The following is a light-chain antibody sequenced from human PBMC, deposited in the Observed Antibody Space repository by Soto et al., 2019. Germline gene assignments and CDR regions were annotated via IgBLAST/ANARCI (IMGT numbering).Light chain of an antibody. V-gene: IGLV1-47*01. CDR2: RNN. CDR3: ATWDDSLNGFYV. CDR1: TSNIGSNY. Sequence: QSVLTQPPSASGTPGQGVTISCSASTSNIGSNYVYWYQQLPGTAPKLLIYRNNQRPSGVPDRFSGSKSGTSASLAISGLRSDAEADYFCATWDDSLNGFYVFGNGTKVTV. J-gene: IGLJ1*01.